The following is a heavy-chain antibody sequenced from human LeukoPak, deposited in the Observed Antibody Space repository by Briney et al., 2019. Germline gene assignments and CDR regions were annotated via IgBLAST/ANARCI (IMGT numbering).Heavy chain of an antibody. Sequence: GASVKVSCKASGGTFSSYAISWVRQAPGQGLEWMGGIIPIFGTANYAQKFQGRVTIAADKSTSTAYMELSSLRSEDTAVYYCARGGWYYDSSGLGALGLDYWGQGTLVTVSS. CDR3: ARGGWYYDSSGLGALGLDY. J-gene: IGHJ4*02. D-gene: IGHD3-22*01. CDR1: GGTFSSYA. V-gene: IGHV1-69*06. CDR2: IIPIFGTA.